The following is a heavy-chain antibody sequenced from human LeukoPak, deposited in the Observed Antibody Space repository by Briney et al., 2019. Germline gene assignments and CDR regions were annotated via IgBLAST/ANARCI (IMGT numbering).Heavy chain of an antibody. CDR2: IFHRGGT. CDR3: ARGIVVVPAAFDY. D-gene: IGHD2-2*01. CDR1: NDSISSGDYY. J-gene: IGHJ4*02. Sequence: SETLSLTCTVSNDSISSGDYYWNWIRQPPGKGLEWIGYIFHRGGTSYNPSLKSRILFSVDTSQNQFSLKLNSVTAADTAVYYCARGIVVVPAAFDYWGQGTLVTVSS. V-gene: IGHV4-30-4*01.